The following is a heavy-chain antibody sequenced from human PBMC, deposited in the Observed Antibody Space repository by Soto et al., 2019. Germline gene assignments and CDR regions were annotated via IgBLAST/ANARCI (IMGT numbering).Heavy chain of an antibody. V-gene: IGHV4-39*01. J-gene: IGHJ6*02. Sequence: SETLSLTCTVCGGSISSSSYYWGWIRQPPGKGLEWIGSIYYSGSTCYNPSLKSRVTISVDTSKNQFPLKLTSVTAADTAVFYCARHSSYGSHYYYYGMDVWGQGTTVTVSS. CDR2: IYYSGST. CDR3: ARHSSYGSHYYYYGMDV. CDR1: GGSISSSSYY. D-gene: IGHD5-18*01.